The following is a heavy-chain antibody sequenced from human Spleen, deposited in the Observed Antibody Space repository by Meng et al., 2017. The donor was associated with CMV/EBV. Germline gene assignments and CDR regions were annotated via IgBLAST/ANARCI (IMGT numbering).Heavy chain of an antibody. CDR3: ARGALRYFDY. Sequence: SETLSLTCTVSGGSISSYYWSWIRQPPGKGLEWIGYIYYSGSTNYNPSLKSRVTISIDTSKKQFSLRLSSVTAADTAVYYCARGALRYFDYWGQGTLVTVSS. V-gene: IGHV4-59*01. CDR2: IYYSGST. CDR1: GGSISSYY. D-gene: IGHD3-3*01. J-gene: IGHJ4*02.